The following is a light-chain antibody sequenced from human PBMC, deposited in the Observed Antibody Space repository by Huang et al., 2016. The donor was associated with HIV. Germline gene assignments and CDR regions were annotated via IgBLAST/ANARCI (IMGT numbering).Light chain of an antibody. CDR3: QQYGGSPIT. Sequence: EIVLTQSPGTLSLFPGERATLSCRASQSVSSSYLAWDQQKPGQAPRLLIYGASNGATGIPARFSGGGSGTDFTLTIIRVEPEDFAVYYCQQYGGSPITFGQGTRLEIK. CDR2: GAS. J-gene: IGKJ5*01. V-gene: IGKV3-20*01. CDR1: QSVSSSY.